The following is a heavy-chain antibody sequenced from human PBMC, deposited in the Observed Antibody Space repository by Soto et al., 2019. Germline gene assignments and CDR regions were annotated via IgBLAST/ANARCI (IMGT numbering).Heavy chain of an antibody. CDR2: ISGSGGST. CDR3: AKKELWFGELYDY. V-gene: IGHV3-23*01. CDR1: GFTSSRHA. Sequence: AGSLRLSCAASGFTSSRHAMSWVRQAPGKGLEWVSAISGSGGSTYYADSVKGRFTISRDNSKNTLYLQMNSLRAEDTAVYYCAKKELWFGELYDYWGQGTLVTVSS. J-gene: IGHJ4*02. D-gene: IGHD3-10*01.